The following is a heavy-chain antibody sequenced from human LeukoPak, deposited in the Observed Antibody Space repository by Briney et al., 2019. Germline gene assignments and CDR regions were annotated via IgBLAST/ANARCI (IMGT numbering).Heavy chain of an antibody. CDR3: AGFYSSGWYGAGDY. V-gene: IGHV4-59*08. J-gene: IGHJ4*02. D-gene: IGHD6-19*01. CDR1: GGSFSGYY. Sequence: PSETLSLTCAVYGGSFSGYYWSWIRQPPGKGLEWIGYIYYSGSTNYNPSLKSRVTISVDTSKNQFSLKLSSVTAADTAVYYCAGFYSSGWYGAGDYWGQGTLVTVSS. CDR2: IYYSGST.